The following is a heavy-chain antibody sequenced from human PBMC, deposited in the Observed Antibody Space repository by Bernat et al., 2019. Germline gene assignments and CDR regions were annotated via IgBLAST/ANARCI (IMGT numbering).Heavy chain of an antibody. CDR3: AIAEYGDSPFDY. CDR1: GYTFSSYY. Sequence: QVQLVQSGAEVKKPGASVKVSCKTSGYTFSSYYMHWVRHAPGQGLELLGIINPYGGSTSYAQKFQGSVTMTRDTSSSTVYMDLSSLRSDATAVYFLAIAEYGDSPFDYWGQGTQVTVSS. D-gene: IGHD4-17*01. V-gene: IGHV1-46*01. CDR2: INPYGGST. J-gene: IGHJ4*02.